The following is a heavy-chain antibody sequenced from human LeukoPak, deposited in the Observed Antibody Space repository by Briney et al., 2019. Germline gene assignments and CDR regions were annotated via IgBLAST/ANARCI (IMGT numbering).Heavy chain of an antibody. Sequence: SVKVSCKASGGTFSSYAISWVRQAPGQGLEWMGRIIPIFGTANYAQKFQGRVTITTDESMSTAYMELSSLRSEDTAVYYCARDGDYGTPFDYWGQGTLVTVSS. D-gene: IGHD4-17*01. CDR1: GGTFSSYA. J-gene: IGHJ4*02. CDR3: ARDGDYGTPFDY. CDR2: IIPIFGTA. V-gene: IGHV1-69*05.